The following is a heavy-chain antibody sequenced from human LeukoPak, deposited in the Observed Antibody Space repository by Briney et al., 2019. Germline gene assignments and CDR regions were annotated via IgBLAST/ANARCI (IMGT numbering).Heavy chain of an antibody. J-gene: IGHJ5*02. V-gene: IGHV5-51*01. CDR3: ARGQYYFGLGSS. D-gene: IGHD3-10*01. CDR2: IYPGDSDT. CDR1: GYNFTSYW. Sequence: GESLRISCKGSGYNFTSYWIGWVRQMPGKGLEWMGIIYPGDSDTRYSPSFQGQVTISADKSVSTAYLQWSSLKASDTAIYYCARGQYYFGLGSSWGQGTLVTVSS.